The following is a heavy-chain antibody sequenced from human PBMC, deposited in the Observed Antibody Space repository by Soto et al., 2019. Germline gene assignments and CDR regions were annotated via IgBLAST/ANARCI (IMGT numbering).Heavy chain of an antibody. CDR3: AKQRTTVTTSFDY. Sequence: EVQLLESGGGLVQPGGSLTFSCAASGFTFGAHPMSWVRLAPGKGLEWVSTISGYGGSTYYPDSLKGRFIISRDNSKNTLYLQINTLRAEDTAIYFCAKQRTTVTTSFDYWGQGTLVTVSS. CDR1: GFTFGAHP. D-gene: IGHD4-17*01. CDR2: ISGYGGST. V-gene: IGHV3-23*01. J-gene: IGHJ4*02.